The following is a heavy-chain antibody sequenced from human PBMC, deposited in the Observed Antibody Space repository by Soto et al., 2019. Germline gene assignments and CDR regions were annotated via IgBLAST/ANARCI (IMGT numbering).Heavy chain of an antibody. CDR1: GLIFSESW. CDR2: IKGGGRET. CDR3: AKDTPPRTAVAGTFDY. J-gene: IGHJ4*02. Sequence: GSLRLSCSASGLIFSESWMTWVRQAPGKGLEWVANIKGGGRETYYVDSVKGRFTISRDNPKNTLYLQMNSLRAEDTAVYYCAKDTPPRTAVAGTFDYWGQGTQVTVSS. D-gene: IGHD6-19*01. V-gene: IGHV3-7*03.